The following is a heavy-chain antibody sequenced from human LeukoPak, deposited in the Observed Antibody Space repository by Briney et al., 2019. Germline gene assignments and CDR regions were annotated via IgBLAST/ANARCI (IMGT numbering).Heavy chain of an antibody. V-gene: IGHV3-23*01. CDR3: AKDGVVGATRGGFDY. J-gene: IGHJ4*02. CDR1: GFTFSSYA. D-gene: IGHD1-26*01. CDR2: ISGTGSNT. Sequence: GGSLRLSCAASGFTFSSYAMNWVRQAPGKGLEWVSAISGTGSNTYYADSVKGRFTISRDNSKNTLYLQMNSLRAEDTAVYYCAKDGVVGATRGGFDYWGQGTLVTVSS.